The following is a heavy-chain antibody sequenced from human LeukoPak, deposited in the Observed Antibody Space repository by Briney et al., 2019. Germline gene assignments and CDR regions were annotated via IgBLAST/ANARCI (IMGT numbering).Heavy chain of an antibody. V-gene: IGHV3-21*01. J-gene: IGHJ6*03. D-gene: IGHD5-18*01. CDR2: ISSSSSYI. CDR1: GFTFSKAW. Sequence: NPGGSLRLSCAASGFTFSKAWMSWVRQAPGKGLEWVSSISSSSSYIYYADSVKGRFTISRDNAKNSLYLQMNSLRADDTAVYYCARGEKNSYGAYFYYYMDVWGKGTTVTVSS. CDR3: ARGEKNSYGAYFYYYMDV.